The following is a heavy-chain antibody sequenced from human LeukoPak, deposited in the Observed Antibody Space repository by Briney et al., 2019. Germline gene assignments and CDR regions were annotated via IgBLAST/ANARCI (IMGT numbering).Heavy chain of an antibody. Sequence: GGSLRLSCAASGFTLSGYAMTWVRQAPGKGLEWVSAFGGDGRSTYYADSVKGRFTISRDNSKNTLYLQMSSLRAEDTAIYYCAKDWRDYGDFHAFDIWGQGTVVTVSS. V-gene: IGHV3-23*01. D-gene: IGHD4-17*01. J-gene: IGHJ3*02. CDR3: AKDWRDYGDFHAFDI. CDR1: GFTLSGYA. CDR2: FGGDGRST.